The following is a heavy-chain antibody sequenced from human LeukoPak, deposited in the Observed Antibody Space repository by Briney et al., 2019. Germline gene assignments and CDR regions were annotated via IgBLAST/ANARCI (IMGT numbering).Heavy chain of an antibody. CDR3: ASRIVGATGLDAFDI. CDR1: GGSISSSSYY. CDR2: IYYSGST. Sequence: SETLSLTCTVSGGSISSSSYYWGWIRQPPGKGLEWIGSIYYSGSTYYNPSLKSRVTISVDTSKNQFSLKLSSVTAADTAVYYCASRIVGATGLDAFDIWGQGTMVTVSS. J-gene: IGHJ3*02. V-gene: IGHV4-39*07. D-gene: IGHD1-26*01.